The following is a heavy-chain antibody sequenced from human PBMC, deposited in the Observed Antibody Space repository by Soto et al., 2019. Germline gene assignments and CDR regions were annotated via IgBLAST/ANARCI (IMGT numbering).Heavy chain of an antibody. CDR3: ARRLERTVVPAAPEDYYYYHGMDV. J-gene: IGHJ6*02. V-gene: IGHV4-61*01. CDR1: GGSVSSGSYY. D-gene: IGHD2-2*01. CDR2: IYYSGST. Sequence: SETLSLTCTVSGGSVSSGSYYWSWIRQPPGKGLEWIGYIYYSGSTNYNHSLKSRVTISVDTSKNQFSLKLSSVTAADTAVYYCARRLERTVVPAAPEDYYYYHGMDVWGQGTTVTVSS.